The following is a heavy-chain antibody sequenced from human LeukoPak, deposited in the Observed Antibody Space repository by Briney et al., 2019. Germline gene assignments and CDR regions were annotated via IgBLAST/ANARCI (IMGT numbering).Heavy chain of an antibody. CDR2: INPSGGST. J-gene: IGHJ4*02. V-gene: IGHV1-46*01. CDR3: ARGPYCSGGSCYHFDY. CDR1: GYTFTSYY. D-gene: IGHD2-15*01. Sequence: ASVKVSCKASGYTFTSYYMHWVRQAPRQGLEWMGIINPSGGSTSYAQKFQGRVTMTRDTSTSTVYMELSSLRSEDTAVYYCARGPYCSGGSCYHFDYWGQGTLVTVSS.